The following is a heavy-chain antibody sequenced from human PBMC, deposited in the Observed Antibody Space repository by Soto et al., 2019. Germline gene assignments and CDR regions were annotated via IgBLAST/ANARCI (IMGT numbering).Heavy chain of an antibody. J-gene: IGHJ4*02. D-gene: IGHD6-13*01. Sequence: KVSCKAPGGSFSTYAISWVRQAPGQGLEWMGGIIPIFGKPDYAQKFQGRVTMTRDTSTSTVYMELSSLRSEDTAVYYCARAWGIAAAIDYWGQGTLVTVSS. V-gene: IGHV1-69*05. CDR1: GGSFSTYA. CDR2: IIPIFGKP. CDR3: ARAWGIAAAIDY.